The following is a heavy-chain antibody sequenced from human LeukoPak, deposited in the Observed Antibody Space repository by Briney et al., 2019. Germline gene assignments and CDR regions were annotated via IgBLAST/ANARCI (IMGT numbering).Heavy chain of an antibody. J-gene: IGHJ4*02. CDR3: ARLYSDYFDY. CDR2: IYYSGST. D-gene: IGHD2-2*02. CDR1: GGSVSSDY. V-gene: IGHV4-59*05. Sequence: SETLSLTCTVSGGSVSSDYWNWIRQPPGKGLEWIGSIYYSGSTYYNPSLKSRVTISVDTSKNQFSLKLSSVTAADTAVYYCARLYSDYFDYWGQGTLVTVSS.